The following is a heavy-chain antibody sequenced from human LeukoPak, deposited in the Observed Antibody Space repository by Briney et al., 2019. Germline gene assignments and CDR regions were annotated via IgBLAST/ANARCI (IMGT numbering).Heavy chain of an antibody. J-gene: IGHJ4*02. V-gene: IGHV3-23*01. D-gene: IGHD3-16*01. Sequence: GGSLRLSCATSGFTFSNAWMNWVRQAPGKGLEWVSSISASGGNTYYTDSVKGRFTISRDNPKNPLYLQMNSLRAEDTAVYYCATGRLGELSFRRYCDYWGQGTLVTLSP. CDR1: GFTFSNAW. CDR2: ISASGGNT. CDR3: ATGRLGELSFRRYCDY.